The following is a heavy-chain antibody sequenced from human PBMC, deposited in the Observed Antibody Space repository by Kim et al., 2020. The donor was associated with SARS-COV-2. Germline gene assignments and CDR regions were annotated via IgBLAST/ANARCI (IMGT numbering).Heavy chain of an antibody. CDR3: ARQLRGSGIYYNFYYFDY. V-gene: IGHV3-7*03. Sequence: GGSLRLSCAASGFTFSSYWMSWVRQAPGKGLEWVANIKQDGSEKYYVDSVKGRFTISRDNAKNSLYLQMNSLRAEDTAVYYCARQLRGSGIYYNFYYFDYGRRGTLVTVST. CDR2: IKQDGSEK. CDR1: GFTFSSYW. J-gene: IGHJ4*02. D-gene: IGHD3-10*01.